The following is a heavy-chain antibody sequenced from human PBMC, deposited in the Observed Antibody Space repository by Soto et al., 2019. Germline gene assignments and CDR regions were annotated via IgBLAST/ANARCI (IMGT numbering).Heavy chain of an antibody. CDR2: IIPIFDTS. CDR1: GGTFSSYA. V-gene: IGHV1-69*13. CDR3: ARGYSSSSTIIWFDP. Sequence: GASVKVSCKASGGTFSSYASSWVRQAPGQGLEWMGEIIPIFDTSNYAQNFQGRVTITADESTSTAYMELSSLRSEDTAVYYCARGYSSSSTIIWFDPWGQGTLVTVSS. J-gene: IGHJ5*02. D-gene: IGHD6-6*01.